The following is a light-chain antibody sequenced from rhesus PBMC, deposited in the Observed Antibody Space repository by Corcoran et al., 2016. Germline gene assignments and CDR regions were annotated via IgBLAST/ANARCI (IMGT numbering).Light chain of an antibody. V-gene: IGKV1-21*01. Sequence: DIQMTQSPSSLSASVGDRVTITCRASQGISSWLAWYQQKPGKAPNLLIYKASSLQTGVPSRFSGSGSGTDFTRTISSLQPEDFATYYCQQYNSAPWTFGQGTKVEIK. CDR3: QQYNSAPWT. CDR1: QGISSW. J-gene: IGKJ1*01. CDR2: KAS.